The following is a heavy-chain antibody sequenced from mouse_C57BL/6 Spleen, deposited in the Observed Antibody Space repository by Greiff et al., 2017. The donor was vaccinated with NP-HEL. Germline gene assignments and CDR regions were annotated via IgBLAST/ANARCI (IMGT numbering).Heavy chain of an antibody. Sequence: QVQLQQSGPELVKPGASVKISCKASGYAFSSSWMNWVKQRPGKGLEWIGRIYPGDGDTNYNGKFKGKATLTADKSSSTAYMQLSSLTSEDSAVYFCARRYYMHFDYWGQGTTLTVSS. CDR2: IYPGDGDT. J-gene: IGHJ2*01. CDR3: ARRYYMHFDY. D-gene: IGHD2-12*01. V-gene: IGHV1-80*01. CDR1: GYAFSSSW.